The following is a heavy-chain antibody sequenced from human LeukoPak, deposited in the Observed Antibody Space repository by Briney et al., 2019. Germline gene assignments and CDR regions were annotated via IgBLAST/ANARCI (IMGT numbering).Heavy chain of an antibody. CDR2: IYHRGST. D-gene: IGHD2-2*02. V-gene: IGHV4-38-2*02. CDR3: ARLRSGYNYYMDV. Sequence: SETLSLTCTVSGYSISNGYYWGWIRQPPGKGLEWVGSIYHRGSTYYNPSLRSRVTISLDRSKKKFSLKLTSVTAADTAVYYCARLRSGYNYYMDVWGEGTTVTISS. CDR1: GYSISNGYY. J-gene: IGHJ6*03.